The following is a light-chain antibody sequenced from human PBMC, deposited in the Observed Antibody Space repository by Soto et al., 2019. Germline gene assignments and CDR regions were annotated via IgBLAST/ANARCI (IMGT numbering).Light chain of an antibody. V-gene: IGKV3-20*01. CDR2: GAS. CDR1: QSVSNNY. J-gene: IGKJ1*01. CDR3: QQYGRSGT. Sequence: IVLTQSPGTLSRSPGERGTLSWRASQSVSNNYLAWYQQKPGQAPRLPIYGASNRATGIPDRFSGSGPGTDLTLTISRLEPEYFVVYYCQQYGRSGTFGQGPRWIS.